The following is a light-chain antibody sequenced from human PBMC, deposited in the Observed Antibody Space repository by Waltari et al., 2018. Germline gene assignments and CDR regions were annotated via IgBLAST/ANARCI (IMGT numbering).Light chain of an antibody. V-gene: IGLV2-8*01. CDR1: SSDVGGYNY. Sequence: QSALTQPPSASGSPGQSVTISCPGTSSDVGGYNYLPWYQHHPGKAPKLMVYEVNKRPSGVPDRFSGSKSGNTASLTVSGLQAEDESDYYCSSYAGSNHLVFGGGTKLTVL. J-gene: IGLJ3*02. CDR3: SSYAGSNHLV. CDR2: EVN.